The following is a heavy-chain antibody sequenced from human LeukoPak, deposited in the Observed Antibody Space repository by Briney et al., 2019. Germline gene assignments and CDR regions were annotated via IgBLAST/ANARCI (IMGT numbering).Heavy chain of an antibody. D-gene: IGHD3-10*01. CDR1: GYTLTEVS. CDR3: ATGGAYYYGSGSYYKGLSAFHI. CDR2: FDPEEGET. J-gene: IGHJ3*02. Sequence: ASVRVSCKVSGYTLTEVSMHWVRQAPGKGGERRGGFDPEEGETIYAQKFQGRVTMTEYTSTDTAYMELSSLRSEDTAVYYCATGGAYYYGSGSYYKGLSAFHIWGQGTMVTVSS. V-gene: IGHV1-24*01.